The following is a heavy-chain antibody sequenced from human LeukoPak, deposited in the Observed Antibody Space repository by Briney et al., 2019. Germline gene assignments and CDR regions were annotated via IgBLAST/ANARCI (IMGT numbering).Heavy chain of an antibody. CDR3: AGDALVGATYFDY. Sequence: SVKVSCKASGGTFSSYAISWVRQAPGQGLEWMGGIIPIFGTANYAQKFQGRVTITTDESTSTAYMELSSLRSEDTAVYYCAGDALVGATYFDYWGQGTLVTVSS. CDR2: IIPIFGTA. V-gene: IGHV1-69*05. CDR1: GGTFSSYA. D-gene: IGHD1-26*01. J-gene: IGHJ4*02.